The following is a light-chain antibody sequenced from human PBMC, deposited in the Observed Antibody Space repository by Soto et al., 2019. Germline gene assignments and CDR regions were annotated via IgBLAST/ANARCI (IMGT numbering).Light chain of an antibody. CDR1: QSVLYNSNNKNY. V-gene: IGKV4-1*01. Sequence: DIVMTQSPDSLAVSLGERATINCKSSQSVLYNSNNKNYLAWYQQRPRQSPKLLISWASTRESGVPDRFSGSGYETDFTLTISSLQAGDVAVYYCQQSYGTPTFGQGTKVDMK. CDR3: QQSYGTPT. CDR2: WAS. J-gene: IGKJ1*01.